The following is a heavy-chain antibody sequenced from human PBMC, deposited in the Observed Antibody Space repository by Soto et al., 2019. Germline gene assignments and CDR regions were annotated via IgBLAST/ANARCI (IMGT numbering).Heavy chain of an antibody. Sequence: GASVKVSCKASGYSLSGYYLHWVRQAPGQGPEWMGWINPNSGGTKYVQKFQGTVTMTRDTSISTVYLELSRLRSDDTAVYYCARGWGIAAPGPNWFDPWGQGTLVTVSS. CDR3: ARGWGIAAPGPNWFDP. CDR1: GYSLSGYY. V-gene: IGHV1-2*02. J-gene: IGHJ5*02. CDR2: INPNSGGT. D-gene: IGHD6-13*01.